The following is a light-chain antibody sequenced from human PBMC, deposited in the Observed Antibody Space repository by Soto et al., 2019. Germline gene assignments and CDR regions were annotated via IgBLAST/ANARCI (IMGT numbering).Light chain of an antibody. Sequence: AIQVTQSPSSLSASVGDRVTITCRASQAIRTDLGWYQQKPGKAPKLLIFAASNLHSGVPSRFSGSGSGTDFTLTINNLQAEDVATYYCLQEYNYPRTFGQGTRWIS. J-gene: IGKJ1*01. CDR3: LQEYNYPRT. CDR1: QAIRTD. V-gene: IGKV1-6*01. CDR2: AAS.